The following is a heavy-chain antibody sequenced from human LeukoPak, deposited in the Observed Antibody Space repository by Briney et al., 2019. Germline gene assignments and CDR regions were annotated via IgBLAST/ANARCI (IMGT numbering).Heavy chain of an antibody. V-gene: IGHV4-31*03. CDR1: GGSINSGGYS. CDR3: ARDQGGGYGNFDY. Sequence: PSETLSLTCTVSGGSINSGGYSWSWIRQHPEKGLERIGYIYYGGSTYYNPSLKSRVFISVDTSKNQFSLKLNSVTAADTAVYYCARDQGGGYGNFDYWGQGTLVTVSS. J-gene: IGHJ4*02. D-gene: IGHD5-12*01. CDR2: IYYGGST.